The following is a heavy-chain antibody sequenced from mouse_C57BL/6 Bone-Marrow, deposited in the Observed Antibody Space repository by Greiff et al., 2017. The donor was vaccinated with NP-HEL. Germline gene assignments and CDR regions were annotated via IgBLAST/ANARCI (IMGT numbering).Heavy chain of an antibody. CDR1: GYTFTNYW. CDR2: IYPGGGYT. J-gene: IGHJ1*03. Sequence: VQLQQSGAELVRPGTSVKMSCKASGYTFTNYWIGWAKQRPGHGLEWIGDIYPGGGYTNYNEKVKGKATLTAYKSSSTAYMQFSSLTSEDSAIYYCARLDPGWFDVWGTGTTVTVSS. V-gene: IGHV1-63*01. CDR3: ARLDPGWFDV.